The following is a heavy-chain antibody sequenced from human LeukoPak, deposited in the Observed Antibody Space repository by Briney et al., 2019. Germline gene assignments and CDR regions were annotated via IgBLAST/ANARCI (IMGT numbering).Heavy chain of an antibody. Sequence: PSETLSLTCTVSGGSISSGDYYWSWIRQPPGKGLEWIGYIYYSGSTYYNPSLKSRVTISVDTSKNQFSLKLSSVTAADTAVYYCVRGYYYGSGSYYEYYYYGMDVWGQGTTVTVSS. CDR2: IYYSGST. J-gene: IGHJ6*02. D-gene: IGHD3-10*01. CDR3: VRGYYYGSGSYYEYYYYGMDV. V-gene: IGHV4-30-4*01. CDR1: GGSISSGDYY.